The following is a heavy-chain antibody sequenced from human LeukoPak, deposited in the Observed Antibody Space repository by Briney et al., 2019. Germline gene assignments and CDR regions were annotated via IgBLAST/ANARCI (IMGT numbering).Heavy chain of an antibody. CDR3: AKDNKYSPYDSSGYFDY. D-gene: IGHD3-22*01. J-gene: IGHJ4*02. Sequence: GGSLRLSCAASGFTFDDYAMHWVRQAPGKRLEWVSGISWNSGSIGYADSVKGRFTISRDNAKNSLYLQMNSLRAEDTALYYCAKDNKYSPYDSSGYFDYWGQGTLVTVSS. V-gene: IGHV3-9*01. CDR2: ISWNSGSI. CDR1: GFTFDDYA.